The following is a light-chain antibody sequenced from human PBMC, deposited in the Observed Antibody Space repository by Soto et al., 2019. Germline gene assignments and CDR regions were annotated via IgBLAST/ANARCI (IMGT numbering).Light chain of an antibody. J-gene: IGKJ1*01. CDR1: QSVSSSY. V-gene: IGKV3-20*01. CDR2: GAS. CDR3: QQYDSSPKT. Sequence: EIVLPQSPGTLSLSPGESATLSCRASQSVSSSYLAWYQQKPGQAPRLLIYGASSRATGIPDRFSGSGSGTDFTLTISRLEPEDFAVYYCQQYDSSPKTVGQGNKVDIK.